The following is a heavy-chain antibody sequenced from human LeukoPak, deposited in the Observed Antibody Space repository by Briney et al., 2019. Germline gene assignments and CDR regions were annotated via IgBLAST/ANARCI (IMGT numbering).Heavy chain of an antibody. J-gene: IGHJ5*02. CDR1: GFTFSSYW. D-gene: IGHD1-14*01. Sequence: QPGGSLRLSCAASGFTFSSYWMSWVRQAPGKGLEWVANIKQDGSEKYYVDSVKCRFTISRDNATNSLYLQMTSLRAEDTAVYYCARESGTPEGWFDPWGQGTLVTVSS. V-gene: IGHV3-7*01. CDR2: IKQDGSEK. CDR3: ARESGTPEGWFDP.